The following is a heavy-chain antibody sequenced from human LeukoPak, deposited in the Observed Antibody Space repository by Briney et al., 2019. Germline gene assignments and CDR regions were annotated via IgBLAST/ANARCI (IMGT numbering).Heavy chain of an antibody. CDR1: GGSISSYY. CDR2: IYYTWST. D-gene: IGHD2-15*01. V-gene: IGHV4-59*08. CDR3: ARHVVVADTWVFAP. Sequence: SSETLSLTCTVSGGSISSYYWSWIRRPPGKGREWIGYIYYTWSTNYNPPLESRVTISVDTSKNQFALKLSSVTAADTAVYYCARHVVVADTWVFAPWGQGTLVTVSS. J-gene: IGHJ5*02.